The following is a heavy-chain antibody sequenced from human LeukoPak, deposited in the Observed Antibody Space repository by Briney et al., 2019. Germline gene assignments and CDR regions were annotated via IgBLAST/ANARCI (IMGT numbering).Heavy chain of an antibody. D-gene: IGHD4-17*01. V-gene: IGHV2-5*01. CDR1: GFSLSTSGVG. Sequence: SGPTLVNPPQTLTLTCTFSGFSLSTSGVGVGWIRQPPGKALEWLALIYWNDNKLYSPSLKSRLTITKDTSNNQVVLTMTNMDPVDTATYYCAHYGDYRFLYYFDYWGQGTLVTVSP. J-gene: IGHJ4*02. CDR2: IYWNDNK. CDR3: AHYGDYRFLYYFDY.